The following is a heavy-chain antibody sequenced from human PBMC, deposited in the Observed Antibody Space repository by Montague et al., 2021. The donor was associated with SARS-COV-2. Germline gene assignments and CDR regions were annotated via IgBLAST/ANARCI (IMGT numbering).Heavy chain of an antibody. J-gene: IGHJ4*02. D-gene: IGHD2-2*01. Sequence: SETLSLTCTVSGYSISSGYYWGWIRQPPGKGLEWIGGIYHSGSTYYNPSLKSRVTISVDTSKNQFSLKLSSVTAADTAVYYCARSQDCSTTSCHFDYWGQETLVTVSS. CDR1: GYSISSGYY. V-gene: IGHV4-38-2*02. CDR2: IYHSGST. CDR3: ARSQDCSTTSCHFDY.